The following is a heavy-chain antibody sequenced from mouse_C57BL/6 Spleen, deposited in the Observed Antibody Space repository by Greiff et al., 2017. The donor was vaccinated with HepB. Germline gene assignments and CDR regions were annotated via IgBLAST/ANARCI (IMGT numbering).Heavy chain of an antibody. D-gene: IGHD2-4*01. J-gene: IGHJ4*01. Sequence: DVQLQESGAELVRPGASVKLSCTASGFNIKDDYMHWVKQRPEQGLEWIGWIDPENGDTEYASKFQGKATITADTSSNTAYLQLSSLTSEDTAVYYCTTYYDYEDYYAMDYWGQGTSVTVSS. CDR3: TTYYDYEDYYAMDY. CDR2: IDPENGDT. V-gene: IGHV14-4*01. CDR1: GFNIKDDY.